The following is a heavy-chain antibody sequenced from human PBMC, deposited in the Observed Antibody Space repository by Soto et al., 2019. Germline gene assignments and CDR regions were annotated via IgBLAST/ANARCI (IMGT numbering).Heavy chain of an antibody. V-gene: IGHV3-53*04. Sequence: EVQLVESGGGLVQPGGSLRLSCVASGIPVSSNYMTWVHQAPGKGLEWVSVLHSGGDTYYANSVKGRFTISRHDSTNTLYLQRNSLTPEDTAVYYCARDGPYYYASRMDVWGQGTTVTVCS. D-gene: IGHD3-10*01. CDR3: ARDGPYYYASRMDV. J-gene: IGHJ6*02. CDR1: GIPVSSNY. CDR2: LHSGGDT.